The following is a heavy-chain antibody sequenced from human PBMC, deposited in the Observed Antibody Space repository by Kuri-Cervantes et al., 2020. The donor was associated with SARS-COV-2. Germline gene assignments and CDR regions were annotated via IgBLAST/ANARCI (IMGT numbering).Heavy chain of an antibody. J-gene: IGHJ5*02. CDR1: GGTFSTYA. CDR2: ISAYNGNT. D-gene: IGHD3-16*01. V-gene: IGHV1-18*01. CDR3: ARRSRGARWFDP. Sequence: ASVKVSCKASGGTFSTYAINWVRQAPRQGLEWMGWISAYNGNTNYAQKLQGRVTMTTDTSTSTAYMELRSLRSDDTAVYYCARRSRGARWFDPWGQGTLVTVSS.